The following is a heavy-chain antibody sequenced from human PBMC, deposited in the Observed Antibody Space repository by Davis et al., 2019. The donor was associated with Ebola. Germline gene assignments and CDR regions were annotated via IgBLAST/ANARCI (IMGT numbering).Heavy chain of an antibody. V-gene: IGHV4-39*07. CDR3: ARDGNDFWSGGWFDP. Sequence: MPSETLSLTCTVSGGSISSSSYYWGWIRQPPGKGLEWIGSIYYSGSTYYNPSLKSRVTISVDTSKNQFSLKLSSVTAADTAVYYCARDGNDFWSGGWFDPWGQGTLVTVSS. D-gene: IGHD3-3*01. J-gene: IGHJ5*02. CDR1: GGSISSSSYY. CDR2: IYYSGST.